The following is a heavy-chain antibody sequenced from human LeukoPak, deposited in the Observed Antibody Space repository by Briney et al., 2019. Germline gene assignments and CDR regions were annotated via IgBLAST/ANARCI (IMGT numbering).Heavy chain of an antibody. Sequence: SQTLSLTCTVSGGSISSGDYYWSWIRQPPGKGLEWIGYIYYSGSTYYNPSLKSRVTISVDTSKNQFSLKLSSVTAADTAVYYCARDLGLSGYYAHFDYWGQGTLVTVSS. D-gene: IGHD3-22*01. CDR1: GGSISSGDYY. CDR2: IYYSGST. J-gene: IGHJ4*02. V-gene: IGHV4-30-4*01. CDR3: ARDLGLSGYYAHFDY.